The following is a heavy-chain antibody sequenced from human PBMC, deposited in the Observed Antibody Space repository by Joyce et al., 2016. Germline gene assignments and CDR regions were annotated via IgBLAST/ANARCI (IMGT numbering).Heavy chain of an antibody. Sequence: QVQLQESGPGLVQPSETLSLTCTVSGGSVTSDGYYWSWFRQPPGKELEWIGFVWSSVSTHQHPSLRRPFTISVVPPKNQFSLTLRSVTAADTTVYYCARGTGHYTKAHFDYWGQGILVTVSS. D-gene: IGHD3/OR15-3a*01. CDR1: GGSVTSDGYY. CDR3: ARGTGHYTKAHFDY. J-gene: IGHJ4*02. V-gene: IGHV4-61*08. CDR2: VWSSVST.